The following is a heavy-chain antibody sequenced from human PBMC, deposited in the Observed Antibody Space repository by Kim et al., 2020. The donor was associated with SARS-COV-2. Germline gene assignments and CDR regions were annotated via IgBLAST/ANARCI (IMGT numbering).Heavy chain of an antibody. J-gene: IGHJ5*02. V-gene: IGHV1-46*01. CDR3: ARGKILVRPAAKDNWFDP. D-gene: IGHD2-2*01. CDR1: GYTFTSYF. Sequence: ASVKVSCEASGYTFTSYFIHWVRQAPGQGLEWMGMINPSGGSTTYAQKFQGRVTMTRDTSTSTVYMELSSLRSDDTAVYYCARGKILVRPAAKDNWFDPWGQGTLVTVSS. CDR2: INPSGGST.